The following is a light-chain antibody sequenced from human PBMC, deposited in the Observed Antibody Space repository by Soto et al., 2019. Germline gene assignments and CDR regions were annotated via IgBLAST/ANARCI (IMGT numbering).Light chain of an antibody. Sequence: DIQMTRSPSTLPASVGGRVTISCRARQGLRRWLAWSEQKPGKAPKLLLYDASSVESGVPSRYSGSGSDTEFTLTINNLQPDDFATYHCQQYNRHSLTFGGGTKVEIK. V-gene: IGKV1-5*01. CDR1: QGLRRW. CDR3: QQYNRHSLT. J-gene: IGKJ4*01. CDR2: DAS.